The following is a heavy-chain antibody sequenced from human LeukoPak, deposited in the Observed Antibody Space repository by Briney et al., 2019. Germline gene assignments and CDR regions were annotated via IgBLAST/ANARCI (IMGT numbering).Heavy chain of an antibody. V-gene: IGHV3-7*01. Sequence: GGSLRLSCVASGFTLSTSWMTWVRQAPGKGLEWVTNINRDGSQIDYMDSVKGRFTISRDSADNALYLQMNSLRAEDTAAYYCARGGLSAGFDYWGQGTLVTVSS. D-gene: IGHD3-16*02. CDR1: GFTLSTSW. CDR3: ARGGLSAGFDY. CDR2: INRDGSQI. J-gene: IGHJ4*02.